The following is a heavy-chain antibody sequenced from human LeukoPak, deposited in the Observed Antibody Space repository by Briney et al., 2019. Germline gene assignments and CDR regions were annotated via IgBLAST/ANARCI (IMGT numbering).Heavy chain of an antibody. V-gene: IGHV1-46*01. D-gene: IGHD5-24*01. J-gene: IGHJ5*02. Sequence: GASVKVSCKASGYTFTSYYMHWVRQAHGQGLELIGIINPNCGSTSYAQKVQGRVTMTRDTSTSTVYMELSSLRSEDTAVYYCARDLFVEMATIRADWFDPWGQGTLVTVSS. CDR2: INPNCGST. CDR3: ARDLFVEMATIRADWFDP. CDR1: GYTFTSYY.